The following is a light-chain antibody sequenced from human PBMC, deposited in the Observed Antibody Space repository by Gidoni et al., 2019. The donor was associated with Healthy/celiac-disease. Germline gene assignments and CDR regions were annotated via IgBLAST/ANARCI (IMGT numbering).Light chain of an antibody. Sequence: EIVLTQSPATLSLSPGERATLSCRASQGVSSYLAWYQQKPGQAPRLLIYDASNRATGIPARFSGSGSWTDFTLTISSLEPEDFAVYYCQQRSNWPPRVTFGPGTKVDIK. V-gene: IGKV3-11*01. CDR2: DAS. CDR3: QQRSNWPPRVT. CDR1: QGVSSY. J-gene: IGKJ3*01.